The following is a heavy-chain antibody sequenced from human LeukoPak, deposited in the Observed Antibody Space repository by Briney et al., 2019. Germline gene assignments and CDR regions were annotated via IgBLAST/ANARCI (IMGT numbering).Heavy chain of an antibody. Sequence: AGGSLRLSCAASGFTFSSYGMHWVRQAPGKGLGWVAVISYDGSNKYYADSVKGRFTISRDNSKNTLYLQMNSLRAEDTAVYYCAKDQDTAMADLFDYWGQGTLVTVSS. CDR2: ISYDGSNK. D-gene: IGHD5-18*01. CDR3: AKDQDTAMADLFDY. CDR1: GFTFSSYG. V-gene: IGHV3-30*18. J-gene: IGHJ4*02.